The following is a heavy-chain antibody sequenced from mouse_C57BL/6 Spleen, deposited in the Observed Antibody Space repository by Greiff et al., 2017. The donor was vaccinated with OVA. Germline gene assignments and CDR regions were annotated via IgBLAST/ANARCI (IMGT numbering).Heavy chain of an antibody. J-gene: IGHJ2*01. CDR3: ARDYDYDAGYFDY. V-gene: IGHV5-17*01. D-gene: IGHD2-4*01. CDR1: GFTFSDYG. CDR2: ISSGSSTI. Sequence: VQLKESGGGLVKPGGSLKLSCAASGFTFSDYGMHWVRQAPEKGLEWVAYISSGSSTIYYADTVKGRFTISRDNAKNTLFLQMTSLRSEDTAMYYCARDYDYDAGYFDYWGQGTTLTVSS.